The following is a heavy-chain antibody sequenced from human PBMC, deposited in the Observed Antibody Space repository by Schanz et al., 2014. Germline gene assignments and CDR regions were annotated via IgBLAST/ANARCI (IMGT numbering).Heavy chain of an antibody. Sequence: EVQLVESGGGLVQPGGSLRLSCAASGFTFSSYSLNWVRQAPGKGLEWVSSISYSTSSIYYAESVKGRFTISRDNAKNSLYLQMNGLRAEDTAVYYCAKAADWPVTRFDPWGQGTLVTVSS. D-gene: IGHD3-9*01. J-gene: IGHJ5*02. CDR2: ISYSTSSI. V-gene: IGHV3-21*04. CDR1: GFTFSSYS. CDR3: AKAADWPVTRFDP.